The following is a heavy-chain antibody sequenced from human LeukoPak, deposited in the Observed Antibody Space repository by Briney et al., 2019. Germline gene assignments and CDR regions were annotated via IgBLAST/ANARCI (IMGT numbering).Heavy chain of an antibody. V-gene: IGHV4-34*01. CDR2: INHSGST. CDR3: ARARAHLKYYYDSSGYYYFDY. J-gene: IGHJ4*02. Sequence: SETLSLTCAVYGGSFSGYYWSWIRQPPGKGLEWIGEINHSGSTNYSPSLKSRVTISVDTSKNQFSLKLSSVTAADTAVYYCARARAHLKYYYDSSGYYYFDYWGQGTLVTVSS. D-gene: IGHD3-22*01. CDR1: GGSFSGYY.